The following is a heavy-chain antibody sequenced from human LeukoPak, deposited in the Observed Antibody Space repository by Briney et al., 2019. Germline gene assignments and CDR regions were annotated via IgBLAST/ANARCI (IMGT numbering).Heavy chain of an antibody. D-gene: IGHD7-27*01. Sequence: AGGSLRLSCAASGFTFSTYGMDWVRQAPGKGLEWVAVIAFDGSNKYYADSVKGRFTISRDNSKNTLYLQMNSLRAEDTAVYYWARDRDWGCSYCSYWGQGTMVSVSS. CDR1: GFTFSTYG. CDR2: IAFDGSNK. CDR3: ARDRDWGCSYCSY. J-gene: IGHJ4*02. V-gene: IGHV3-33*01.